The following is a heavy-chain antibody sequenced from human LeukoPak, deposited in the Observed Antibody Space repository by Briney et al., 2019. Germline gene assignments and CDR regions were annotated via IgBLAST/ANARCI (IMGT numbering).Heavy chain of an antibody. CDR2: IRSKANSYAT. J-gene: IGHJ4*02. CDR1: GFTFSGSA. V-gene: IGHV3-73*01. CDR3: TRLVGDTGVYYYVQ. Sequence: GRSLRLSCAASGFTFSGSALHWVRQASGKGLEWVGRIRSKANSYATAYAASVNGRFTISRDDSRNTAYLQMNSLKTEDTAVYYCTRLVGDTGVYYYVQWGQGTLVTVSS. D-gene: IGHD3-22*01.